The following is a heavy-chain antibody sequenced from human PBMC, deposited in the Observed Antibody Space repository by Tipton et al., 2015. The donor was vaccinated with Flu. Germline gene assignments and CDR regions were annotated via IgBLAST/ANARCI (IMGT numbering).Heavy chain of an antibody. J-gene: IGHJ4*02. D-gene: IGHD2-2*01. Sequence: LRLSCTVSGDSISSYYWTWIRQPPGKGLEWIGYIYYSGTTNYNPSLRSRGSISFDTSKTQFSLRLSSVTAADTAVYYCARDSVVVPGALIYWGQGPLVPVSS. CDR1: GDSISSYY. V-gene: IGHV4-59*01. CDR2: IYYSGTT. CDR3: ARDSVVVPGALIY.